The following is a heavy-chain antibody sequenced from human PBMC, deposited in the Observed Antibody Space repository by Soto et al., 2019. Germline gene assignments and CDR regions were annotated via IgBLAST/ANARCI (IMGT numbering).Heavy chain of an antibody. D-gene: IGHD6-6*01. CDR2: ISGSGGGT. CDR1: GFTFSSCA. V-gene: IGHV3-23*01. Sequence: GGSLRLSCAASGFTFSSCAMSWVRQAPGKGLEWVSGISGSGGGTYYADSVKGRFTISRDNSKNTLYLQMNSLRAEDTAVYYCAKQVRDGTSSPYYFDYWGQGTLVTVSS. CDR3: AKQVRDGTSSPYYFDY. J-gene: IGHJ4*02.